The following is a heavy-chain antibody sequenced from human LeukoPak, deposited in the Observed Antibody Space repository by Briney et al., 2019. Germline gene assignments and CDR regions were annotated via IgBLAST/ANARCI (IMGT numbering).Heavy chain of an antibody. CDR2: MNPNSGNT. J-gene: IGHJ6*03. CDR3: ARLNVDTAMAYPFYYYYYMDV. D-gene: IGHD5-18*01. Sequence: ASVKVSCKASGYTFTSCGINWVRQATGQGLEWMGWMNPNSGNTGYAQKFQGRVTMTRNTSISTAYMELSRLRSDDTAVYYCARLNVDTAMAYPFYYYYYMDVWGKGTTVTVSS. V-gene: IGHV1-8*01. CDR1: GYTFTSCG.